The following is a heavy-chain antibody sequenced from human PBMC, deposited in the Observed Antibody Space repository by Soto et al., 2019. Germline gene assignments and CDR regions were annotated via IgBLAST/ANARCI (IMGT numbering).Heavy chain of an antibody. CDR3: ARDPPLSVLVVVATDDF. CDR1: GFTLTNHN. V-gene: IGHV3-21*01. J-gene: IGHJ4*02. D-gene: IGHD2-21*01. CDR2: ISSSSSFR. Sequence: GGSLRLSCAASGFTLTNHNMNWVRQAPGKGLEWVSSISSSSSFRNYADSVKGRFSISRDNDKNLVYLQMDSLRAEDTAVYYCARDPPLSVLVVVATDDFWGQGTLVTVSS.